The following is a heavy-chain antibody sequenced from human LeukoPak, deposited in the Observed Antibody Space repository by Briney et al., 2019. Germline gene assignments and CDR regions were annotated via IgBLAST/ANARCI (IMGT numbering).Heavy chain of an antibody. Sequence: GGSLRLSCAASGFTFSSYWMHWVRQAPGKGLVWVSRIKSDGSTNYADSVKGRFTISRDNAKNTVSLQMNSLRAEDTAVYYCARVRYGPGKAFDIWGQGTMVTVS. CDR1: GFTFSSYW. CDR3: ARVRYGPGKAFDI. CDR2: IKSDGST. V-gene: IGHV3-74*01. J-gene: IGHJ3*02. D-gene: IGHD3-16*01.